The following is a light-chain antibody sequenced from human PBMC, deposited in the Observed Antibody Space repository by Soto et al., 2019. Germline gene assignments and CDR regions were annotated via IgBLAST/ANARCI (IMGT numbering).Light chain of an antibody. CDR1: QSISHY. J-gene: IGKJ4*02. Sequence: DIQITQSPSSLSASVADRVTITCRASQSISHYLAWYQQTPGKVPKVLIYAASTLQSGVPSRLSGSGSGAGTDFTRTISSLQPDDVETDYCQKYDSAPQTFGGGTKVDIK. CDR2: AAS. CDR3: QKYDSAPQT. V-gene: IGKV1-27*01.